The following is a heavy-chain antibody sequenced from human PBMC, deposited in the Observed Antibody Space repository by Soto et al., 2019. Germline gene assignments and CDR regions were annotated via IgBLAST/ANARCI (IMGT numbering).Heavy chain of an antibody. V-gene: IGHV3-23*01. J-gene: IGHJ6*02. D-gene: IGHD3-22*01. Sequence: GGSLRLSCAASGFTFSSYEMSWVRQAPGKGLEWVSAISGSGGSTYYADSVKGRFTISRDNSKNTLYLQMNSLRAEDTAVYYCAGDSSGYYYNYDYYYYGMDVWGQGTTVTVSS. CDR2: ISGSGGST. CDR1: GFTFSSYE. CDR3: AGDSSGYYYNYDYYYYGMDV.